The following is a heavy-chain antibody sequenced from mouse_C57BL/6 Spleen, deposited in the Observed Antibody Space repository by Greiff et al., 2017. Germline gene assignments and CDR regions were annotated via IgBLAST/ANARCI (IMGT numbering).Heavy chain of an antibody. D-gene: IGHD2-5*01. Sequence: VQLQQSGAELVKPGASVKLSCTASGFNIKDYYMHWVKQRTEQGLEWIGRIDPEDGETKYAPNFQGKATITADTSSNTAYLQLSSLTSEDTAVYYCARDYYSNYYAMDYWGQGTSVTVSS. J-gene: IGHJ4*01. CDR2: IDPEDGET. V-gene: IGHV14-2*01. CDR3: ARDYYSNYYAMDY. CDR1: GFNIKDYY.